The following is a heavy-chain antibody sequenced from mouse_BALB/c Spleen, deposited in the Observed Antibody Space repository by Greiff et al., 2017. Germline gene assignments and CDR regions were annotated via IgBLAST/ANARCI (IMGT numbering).Heavy chain of an antibody. CDR3: TRATTVVSYYAMDY. J-gene: IGHJ4*01. D-gene: IGHD1-1*01. CDR1: GFTFSSYT. CDR2: ISSGGSYT. V-gene: IGHV5-6-4*01. Sequence: EVMLVESGGGLVKPGGSLKLSCAASGFTFSSYTMSWVRQTPEKRLEWVATISSGGSYTYYPDSVKGRFTISRDNAKNTLYLQMSSLKSEDTAMYYCTRATTVVSYYAMDYWGQGTSVTVSS.